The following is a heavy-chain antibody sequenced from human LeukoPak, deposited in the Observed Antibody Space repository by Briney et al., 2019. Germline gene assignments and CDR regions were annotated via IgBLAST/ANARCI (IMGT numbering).Heavy chain of an antibody. CDR2: IYYSGST. J-gene: IGHJ6*03. D-gene: IGHD4-11*01. CDR1: GGSISSYY. V-gene: IGHV4-59*01. Sequence: SETLSLTCSVSGGSISSYYWSWIRQPPGKGLEWIGYIYYSGSTNYNPSLKSRVTISVDTSKNQFSLKLSSVTAADTAVYYCARDTGHMDVWGKGTTVTVSS. CDR3: ARDTGHMDV.